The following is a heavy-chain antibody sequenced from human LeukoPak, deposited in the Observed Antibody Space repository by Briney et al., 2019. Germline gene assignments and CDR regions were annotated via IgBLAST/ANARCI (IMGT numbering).Heavy chain of an antibody. CDR1: GGSVSSSSYY. CDR3: ARDVPGGRNDY. D-gene: IGHD3-16*01. V-gene: IGHV4-39*07. CDR2: IYYSGLT. J-gene: IGHJ4*02. Sequence: PSETLSLTCTVSGGSVSSSSYYWAWIRQPPGKGLEWVGSIYYSGLTNYSPSLKSRVTISLDTSKNQFSLNINFVTAADTAVYYCARDVPGGRNDYWGQGTLVTVSS.